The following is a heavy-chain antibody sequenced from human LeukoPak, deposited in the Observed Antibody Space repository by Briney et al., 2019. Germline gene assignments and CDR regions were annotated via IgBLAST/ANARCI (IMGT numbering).Heavy chain of an antibody. CDR3: TTDIWTYSGLDY. CDR1: GGTFSSYA. V-gene: IGHV1-69*04. J-gene: IGHJ4*02. CDR2: IIPILGIA. Sequence: GASVKVSCKASGGTFSSYAISWVRQAPGQGLEWMGRIIPILGIANYAQKFQGRVTITADKSTSTAYMELSSLRSEDTAVYYCTTDIWTYSGLDYWGQGTLVTVSS. D-gene: IGHD3/OR15-3a*01.